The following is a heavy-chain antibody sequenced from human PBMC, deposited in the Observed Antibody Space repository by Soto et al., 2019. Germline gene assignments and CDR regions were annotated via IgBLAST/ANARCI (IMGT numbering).Heavy chain of an antibody. CDR2: IYYSGST. CDR3: ARRSYGSGSWATFDY. V-gene: IGHV4-30-4*01. Sequence: QVQLQESGPGLVKPSQTLFLTCTVSGGSISSGDYYWSWIRQPPGKGLEWIGYIYYSGSTYYNPSLKSRVTISVDTSKNQFSLKLSSVTAADTAVYYCARRSYGSGSWATFDYWGQGTLVTVSS. CDR1: GGSISSGDYY. D-gene: IGHD3-10*01. J-gene: IGHJ4*02.